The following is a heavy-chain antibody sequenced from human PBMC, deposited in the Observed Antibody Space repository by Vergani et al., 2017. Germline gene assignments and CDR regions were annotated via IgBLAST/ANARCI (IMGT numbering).Heavy chain of an antibody. CDR2: IKSKTAGGTT. V-gene: IGHV3-15*01. CDR3: TTDGGLYDYVWGSYRYSRYYFDY. Sequence: EVQLVESGGGLVKPGGSLRLSCAASGFTFSNAWMSWVRQAPGKGLEWVGRIKSKTAGGTTDYAAPVKGRFTISRDDSKNTLYLQMNSLKTEDTAVYYCTTDGGLYDYVWGSYRYSRYYFDYWGQGTLVTVSS. D-gene: IGHD3-16*02. J-gene: IGHJ4*02. CDR1: GFTFSNAW.